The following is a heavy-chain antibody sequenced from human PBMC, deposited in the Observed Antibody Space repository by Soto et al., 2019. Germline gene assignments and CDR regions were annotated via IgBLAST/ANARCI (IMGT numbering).Heavy chain of an antibody. D-gene: IGHD3-16*01. J-gene: IGHJ4*02. V-gene: IGHV4-59*08. CDR2: IDYSGTT. CDR1: GDSISSYY. CDR3: ARAPTRGHFDY. Sequence: SETLCLTCTVSGDSISSYYWSWIRQPPGKGLEWIGYIDYSGTTNHNPSLKGRVAMSVDTSRNQFSLHLVSVTATDTAVYYCARAPTRGHFDYWGQGALVTVSS.